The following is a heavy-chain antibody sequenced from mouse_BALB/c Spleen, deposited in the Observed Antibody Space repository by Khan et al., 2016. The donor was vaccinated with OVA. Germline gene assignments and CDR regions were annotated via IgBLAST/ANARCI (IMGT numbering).Heavy chain of an antibody. CDR2: IKYSGST. J-gene: IGHJ2*01. D-gene: IGHD1-1*01. CDR1: GYSITSDYA. CDR3: ARSGTITTVVATDFDY. V-gene: IGHV3-2*02. Sequence: EVQLQESGPGLVKPSQSLSLTCTVTGYSITSDYAWNWIRQFPGNKLEWMGYIKYSGSTSYNPYLKSRISITRDTSKNQFFLQLNSVTTEDTATXYCARSGTITTVVATDFDYWGQGTTLTVSS.